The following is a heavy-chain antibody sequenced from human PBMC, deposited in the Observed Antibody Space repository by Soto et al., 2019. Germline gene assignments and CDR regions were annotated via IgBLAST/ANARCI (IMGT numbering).Heavy chain of an antibody. CDR3: ARQVPVDAFDI. Sequence: SETLSLTCAVSGGSISSGGYSWSWIRQPPGKGLEWIGYIYHSGSTYYNPSLKSRVTISVDRSKNQFSLKLSSVTAADTVVYYCARQVPVDAFDIWGQGTMVIVSS. V-gene: IGHV4-30-2*01. CDR2: IYHSGST. J-gene: IGHJ3*02. D-gene: IGHD2-2*01. CDR1: GGSISSGGYS.